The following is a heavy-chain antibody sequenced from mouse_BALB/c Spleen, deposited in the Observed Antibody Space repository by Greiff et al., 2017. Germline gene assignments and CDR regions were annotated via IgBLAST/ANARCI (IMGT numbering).Heavy chain of an antibody. CDR1: GFSLTGYG. J-gene: IGHJ4*01. Sequence: VQLQQSGPGLVAPSQSLSITCTVSGFSLTGYGVNWVRQPPGKGLEWLGMIWGDGSTDYNSALKSRLSISKDNSKSQVFLKMNSLQTDDTARYYCARAITTVVATDYAMDYWGQGTSVTVSS. CDR3: ARAITTVVATDYAMDY. D-gene: IGHD1-1*01. V-gene: IGHV2-6-7*01. CDR2: IWGDGST.